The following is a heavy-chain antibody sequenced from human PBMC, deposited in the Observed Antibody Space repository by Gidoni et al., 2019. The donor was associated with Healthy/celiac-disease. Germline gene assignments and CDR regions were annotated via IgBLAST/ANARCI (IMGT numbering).Heavy chain of an antibody. CDR3: ARADRITMIVVVTSFDY. D-gene: IGHD3-22*01. Sequence: MHWVRQAPGQGLEWMGWINPNSGGTNYAQKFQGRVTMTRDTSISTAYMELSRLRSDDTAVYYCARADRITMIVVVTSFDYWGQGTLVTVSS. J-gene: IGHJ4*02. CDR2: INPNSGGT. V-gene: IGHV1-2*02.